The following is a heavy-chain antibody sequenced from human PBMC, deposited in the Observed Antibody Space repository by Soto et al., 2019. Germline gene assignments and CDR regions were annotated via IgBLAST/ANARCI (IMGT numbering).Heavy chain of an antibody. CDR2: INPSGST. D-gene: IGHD3-9*01. J-gene: IGHJ4*02. CDR3: ARGAVGYYNYYFVY. CDR1: GGSFSGYY. V-gene: IGHV4-34*01. Sequence: QVQLQQWGAGLLKPSETLSLTCAVYGGSFSGYYWNWIRQPPGKGLEWIGEINPSGSTTYNPSLKSRVTISLDASKNQFSLRLSSVTAADTAVYYCARGAVGYYNYYFVYWGQGTLVTVS.